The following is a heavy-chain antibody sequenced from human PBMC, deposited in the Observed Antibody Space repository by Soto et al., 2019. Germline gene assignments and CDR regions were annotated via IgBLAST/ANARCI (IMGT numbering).Heavy chain of an antibody. CDR3: AKGRYDCWSPYSFDS. CDR2: ITWNSRVL. V-gene: IGHV3-9*01. J-gene: IGHJ4*02. Sequence: EVQLVESGGRLVQPGRSLRLSCVGTGVNFDDFAMHWVRQAPGKGLEWVSGITWNSRVLAYADSVKGRFTISRDNARNSLYIPMDSLRDEDTALYYCAKGRYDCWSPYSFDSWGQGTLVTVSS. CDR1: GVNFDDFA. D-gene: IGHD3-3*01.